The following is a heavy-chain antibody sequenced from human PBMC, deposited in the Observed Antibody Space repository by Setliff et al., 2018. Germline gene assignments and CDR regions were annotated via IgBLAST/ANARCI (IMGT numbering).Heavy chain of an antibody. D-gene: IGHD6-19*01. CDR2: ISSSGSYI. CDR3: STKAVPGT. CDR1: GFTFSDSY. J-gene: IGHJ4*02. Sequence: PGESLKISCAASGFTFSDSYMSWIRQAPGKGLEWVAYISSSGSYIFYADSVKGRFTISKDFAKNLLFLQMNSLRAEDTAVYFCSTKAVPGTGGQGTLVTVSS. V-gene: IGHV3-11*01.